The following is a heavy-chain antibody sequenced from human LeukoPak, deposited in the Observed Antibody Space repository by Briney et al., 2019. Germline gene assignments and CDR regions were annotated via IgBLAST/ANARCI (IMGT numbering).Heavy chain of an antibody. V-gene: IGHV3-7*04. D-gene: IGHD3/OR15-3a*01. Sequence: GGSLRLSCEASTFTFTPGWMSWVRQAPGKGLEWVANIHPDGEEKYHVDFVEGRFTIFRDNAKNLLYLQMDSLRVEDTAVYYCARGDDFSGDYWGQGTLVTVSS. J-gene: IGHJ4*02. CDR2: IHPDGEEK. CDR1: TFTFTPGW. CDR3: ARGDDFSGDY.